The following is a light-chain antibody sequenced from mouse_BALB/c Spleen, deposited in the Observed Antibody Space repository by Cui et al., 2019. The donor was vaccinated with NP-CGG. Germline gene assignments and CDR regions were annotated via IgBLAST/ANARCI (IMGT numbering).Light chain of an antibody. CDR2: GTN. Sequence: AVVTQDSSLTTSPGETVTLTCRSSTGAVTTSNYAKWVQEKPDHLFTGLIGGTNNRVPGVPARFSGSLIGDKAALTITGAQTEDEAIYFCALWYSNHWVFGGGTKLTVL. CDR1: TGAVTTSNY. J-gene: IGLJ1*01. V-gene: IGLV1*01. CDR3: ALWYSNHWV.